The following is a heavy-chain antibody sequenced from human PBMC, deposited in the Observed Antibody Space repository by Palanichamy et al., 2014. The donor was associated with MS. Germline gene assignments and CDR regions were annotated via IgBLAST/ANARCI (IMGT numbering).Heavy chain of an antibody. Sequence: EVQLLESGGGLVQPGGSLRLSCAASGFTFSSYAMSWVRQAPGKGLEWVSAISGSGDSTYYADSVKGRFTISRDNSKNTLYLQMNSLRAEDTAVYYCAKGGSGWYRVPYFDYWGQGTLVTVSS. CDR3: AKGGSGWYRVPYFDY. CDR1: GFTFSSYA. V-gene: IGHV3-23*01. CDR2: ISGSGDST. J-gene: IGHJ4*02. D-gene: IGHD6-19*01.